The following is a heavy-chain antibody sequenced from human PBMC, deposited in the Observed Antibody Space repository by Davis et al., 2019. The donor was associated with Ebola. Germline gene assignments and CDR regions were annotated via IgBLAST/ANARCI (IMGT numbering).Heavy chain of an antibody. CDR3: ARGLWPSAFDY. Sequence: HTGGSLRLSCAASGFTFSSYAMSWVRQAPGKGLVWVAHVNSDGRTYADSLKGRFTISRDNAKNTVFLQMNSLRAEDTALYYCARGLWPSAFDYWGPGTLVTVSS. CDR1: GFTFSSYA. J-gene: IGHJ4*02. D-gene: IGHD2-21*01. V-gene: IGHV3-74*01. CDR2: VNSDGRT.